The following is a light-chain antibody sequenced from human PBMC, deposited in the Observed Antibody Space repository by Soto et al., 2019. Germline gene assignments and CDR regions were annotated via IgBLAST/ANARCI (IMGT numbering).Light chain of an antibody. Sequence: QSALTQPPSASGSPGQSVTISCTGTSSDIGYYKYVSWYQQHPGKAPKLIIYEVIKRPSGVPDRFSGSKSGSTASLTVSGLQAEDEADYYCSSYAGSNNLGVFGTGTKLTVL. CDR2: EVI. CDR1: SSDIGYYKY. CDR3: SSYAGSNNLGV. V-gene: IGLV2-8*01. J-gene: IGLJ1*01.